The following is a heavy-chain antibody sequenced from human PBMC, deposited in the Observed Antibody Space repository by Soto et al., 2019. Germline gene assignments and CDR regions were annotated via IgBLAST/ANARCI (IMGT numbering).Heavy chain of an antibody. CDR2: TYYRSNWRH. J-gene: IGHJ4*02. CDR1: GDSVSSNTAA. CDR3: ARGVAGSGFDL. V-gene: IGHV6-1*01. D-gene: IGHD6-19*01. Sequence: SPTLSLACAISGDSVSSNTAAWNWIRSSPSRGLEWLGRTYYRSNWRHDYAVSVKSRITVNPDTSKNHFSLQLNSVTPDATAVYYCARGVAGSGFDLWGQGTLVTVSS.